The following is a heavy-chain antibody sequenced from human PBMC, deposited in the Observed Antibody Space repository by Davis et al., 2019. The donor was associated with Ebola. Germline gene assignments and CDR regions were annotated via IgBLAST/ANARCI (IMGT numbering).Heavy chain of an antibody. CDR2: IDPGDSET. D-gene: IGHD1-20*01. V-gene: IGHV5-51*01. CDR1: GYSFPNYW. CDR3: ASLRRTITGMDDAFDI. J-gene: IGHJ3*02. Sequence: GESLKISCKGSGYSFPNYWIGWVRQMPGKGLEWMGIIDPGDSETRYSPSFQGQVIISVDKSISTAYLQWSSLKASDTAMYYCASLRRTITGMDDAFDIWGQGTMVTVSS.